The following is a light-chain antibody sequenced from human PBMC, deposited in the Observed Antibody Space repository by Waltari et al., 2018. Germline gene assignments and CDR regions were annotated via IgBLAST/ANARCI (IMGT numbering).Light chain of an antibody. J-gene: IGKJ1*01. V-gene: IGKV4-1*01. Sequence: DIVMTQSPEDLDVSLGERATITCKSSQNILYSAKTKNSLGGYQQKPGQPPTLLISWASTREAGVPDRFRGSGSGTDFTLTISSLQAEDVAVYFCHQYYSTPWTFGQGTRVEVK. CDR1: QNILYSAKTKNS. CDR3: HQYYSTPWT. CDR2: WAS.